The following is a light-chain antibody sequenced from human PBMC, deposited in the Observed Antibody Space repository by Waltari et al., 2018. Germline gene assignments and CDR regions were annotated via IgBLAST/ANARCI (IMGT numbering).Light chain of an antibody. V-gene: IGKV4-1*01. CDR3: QQYYSTPLT. CDR2: WAS. CDR1: QSVLYRCNQKNY. Sequence: DIVMNQSPDSLSVSLGERATINCKSSQSVLYRCNQKNYLTWYQQKPGQPPKLLIYWASTRESGVPDRFSGSGSGTDFTLTISSLQAEDVAVYYCQQYYSTPLTFGGGTKVEIK. J-gene: IGKJ4*01.